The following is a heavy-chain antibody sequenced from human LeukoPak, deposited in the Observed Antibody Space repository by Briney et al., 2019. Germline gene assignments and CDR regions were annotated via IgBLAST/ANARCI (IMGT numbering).Heavy chain of an antibody. V-gene: IGHV3-74*01. J-gene: IGHJ4*02. CDR2: INDDGGST. CDR3: ARVSGPQWDFDY. Sequence: GGSLRLSCAASGFTFSSYWMHWVRHTPGKGLVWVSRINDDGGSTSYADSVKGRFTISRDNAKNTVYLQMNSLRAEDTAVYYCARVSGPQWDFDYWGQGTLVTVSS. D-gene: IGHD1-26*01. CDR1: GFTFSSYW.